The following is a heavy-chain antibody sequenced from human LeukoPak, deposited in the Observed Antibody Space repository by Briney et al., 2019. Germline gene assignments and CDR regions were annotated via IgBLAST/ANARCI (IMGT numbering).Heavy chain of an antibody. CDR2: IIPIFGTA. J-gene: IGHJ5*02. Sequence: GASVKVSCKASGGTFSSYAISWVRQAPGQGLEWMGRIIPIFGTANYAQKFQGRVTMTRDTSISTAYMELSRLRSDDTAVYYCARLIEGYYYGSGKFDPWGQGTLVTVSS. V-gene: IGHV1-69*05. CDR3: ARLIEGYYYGSGKFDP. CDR1: GGTFSSYA. D-gene: IGHD3-10*01.